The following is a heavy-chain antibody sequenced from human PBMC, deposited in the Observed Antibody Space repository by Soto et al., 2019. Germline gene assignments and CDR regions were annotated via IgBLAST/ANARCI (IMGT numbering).Heavy chain of an antibody. CDR1: GGTFSSYA. J-gene: IGHJ6*02. CDR3: ARDRVPYYYYYGMDV. V-gene: IGHV1-69*13. Sequence: SVKVSCKASGGTFSSYAISWVRQVPGQGLEWMGGIIPIFGTANYAQKFQGRVTITADESTSTAYTELSSLRSEDTAVYYCARDRVPYYYYYGMDVWGQGTTVTVSS. D-gene: IGHD1-1*01. CDR2: IIPIFGTA.